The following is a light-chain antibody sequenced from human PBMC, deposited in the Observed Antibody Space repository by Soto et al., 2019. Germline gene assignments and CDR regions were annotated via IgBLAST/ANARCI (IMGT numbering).Light chain of an antibody. J-gene: IGKJ1*01. Sequence: EIVMTQSPATLSVSPGERATLSCRASQSVSSNLAWYQQKPGQAPRLLIYGASTRATGIPARFSGSGSGTEFTLTISSLQSEDFAVYYCQQYNNWSGTFGQGTKVKIK. CDR2: GAS. CDR1: QSVSSN. CDR3: QQYNNWSGT. V-gene: IGKV3-15*01.